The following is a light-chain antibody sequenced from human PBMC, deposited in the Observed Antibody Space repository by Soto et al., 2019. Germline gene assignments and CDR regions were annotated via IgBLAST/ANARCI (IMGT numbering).Light chain of an antibody. CDR1: QSVTSSY. V-gene: IGKV3D-7*01. CDR3: QHYYNWPRT. J-gene: IGKJ1*01. CDR2: GAS. Sequence: EIVLTQSPATLSLSPGERATLSCRARQSVTSSYLAWYQQKPGQAPRLLIYGASTRATGITARFSGSGSGTDFTLSISSLQSQDSAIYYCQHYYNWPRTFGQGTKVDIK.